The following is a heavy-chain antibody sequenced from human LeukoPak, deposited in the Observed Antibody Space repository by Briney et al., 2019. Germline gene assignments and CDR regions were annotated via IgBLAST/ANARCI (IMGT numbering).Heavy chain of an antibody. CDR1: GAGGSISTYY. J-gene: IGHJ6*02. CDR2: IYYSGST. Sequence: SETLSLTCTVSGAGGSISTYYWNWIRQPPGKGLEWIGYIYYSGSTNYNPSLKSRVTISGDTSKNQFSLKLTSVTAADTAVYYCARGWVVLANGMDVWGQGTTVTVSS. V-gene: IGHV4-59*01. D-gene: IGHD2-8*01. CDR3: ARGWVVLANGMDV.